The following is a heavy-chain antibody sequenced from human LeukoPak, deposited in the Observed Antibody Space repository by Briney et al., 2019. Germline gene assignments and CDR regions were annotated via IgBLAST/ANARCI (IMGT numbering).Heavy chain of an antibody. D-gene: IGHD6-13*01. Sequence: ASVKVSCKASGYTFTSYGISWVRQAPGQGLEWMGWISAYNGNTNYAQKLRGRVTMTTDTSTSTAYMELRSLRSDDTAVYYCARDYSSSWPTPWWFDPWGQGTLVTVSS. CDR3: ARDYSSSWPTPWWFDP. CDR2: ISAYNGNT. J-gene: IGHJ5*02. CDR1: GYTFTSYG. V-gene: IGHV1-18*01.